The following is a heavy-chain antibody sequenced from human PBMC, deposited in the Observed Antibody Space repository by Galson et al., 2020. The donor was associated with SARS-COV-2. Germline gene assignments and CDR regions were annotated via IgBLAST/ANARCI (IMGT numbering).Heavy chain of an antibody. CDR1: GYTFTSYG. CDR3: ARAQSGSYIPYYFDY. V-gene: IGHV1-18*01. CDR2: ISAYNGNK. D-gene: IGHD1-26*01. Sequence: ASVTVSCQASGYTFTSYGISWLRQAPAQGLEWMGWISAYNGNKNYAQKLQGRVTMTTDTSTSTAYMGLRSLRSDDTAVYYCARAQSGSYIPYYFDYWGQGTLVTVSS. J-gene: IGHJ4*02.